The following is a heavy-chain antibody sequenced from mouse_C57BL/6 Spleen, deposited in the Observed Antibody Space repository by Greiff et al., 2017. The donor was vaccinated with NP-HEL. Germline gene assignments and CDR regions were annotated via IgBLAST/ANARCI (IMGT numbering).Heavy chain of an antibody. D-gene: IGHD4-1*01. J-gene: IGHJ4*01. CDR3: ARLTGTLAMDY. CDR1: GYTFTSYW. V-gene: IGHV1-69*01. Sequence: VQLQQPGAELVMPGASVKLSCKASGYTFTSYWMHWGKQRPGQGLEWIGEIDPSDSYTNYNQKFKGKSTLTVDKSSSTAYMQLSSLTSEDSAVYYCARLTGTLAMDYWGQGTSVTVSS. CDR2: IDPSDSYT.